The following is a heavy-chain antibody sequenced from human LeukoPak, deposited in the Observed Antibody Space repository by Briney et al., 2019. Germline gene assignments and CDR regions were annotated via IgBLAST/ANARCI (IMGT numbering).Heavy chain of an antibody. CDR2: ISGSGGGT. CDR3: AKDYSKTSYYGSGTYSRPNWFDP. CDR1: GFTFNSYA. Sequence: TGGSLRLSCAASGFTFNSYAMTWVRQAPGKGLEWVSAISGSGGGTYYADSVKGRFTISRDNSKNTMYLQMNSLRAEDTAVYYCAKDYSKTSYYGSGTYSRPNWFDPWGQGTLVTVSS. D-gene: IGHD3-10*01. J-gene: IGHJ5*02. V-gene: IGHV3-23*01.